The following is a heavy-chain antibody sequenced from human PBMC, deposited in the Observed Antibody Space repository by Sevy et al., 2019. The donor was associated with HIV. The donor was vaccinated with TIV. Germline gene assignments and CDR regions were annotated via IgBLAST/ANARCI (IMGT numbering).Heavy chain of an antibody. CDR2: IRSKAYGGTT. V-gene: IGHV3-49*03. CDR3: SRDTYYDFWSGYPGVGAFDI. J-gene: IGHJ3*02. D-gene: IGHD3-3*01. CDR1: GFTFGDYA. Sequence: GGSLRLSCTASGFTFGDYAMSWFRQAPGKGLEWVGFIRSKAYGGTTEDAASVKGRFTTLRDESKSIDYLQMNSMKTEGTAVYYCSRDTYYDFWSGYPGVGAFDIWGQGTMVTVSS.